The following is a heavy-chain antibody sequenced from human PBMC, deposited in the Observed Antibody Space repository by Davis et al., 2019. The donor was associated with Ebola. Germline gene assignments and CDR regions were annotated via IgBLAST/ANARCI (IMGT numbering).Heavy chain of an antibody. V-gene: IGHV3-48*03. CDR2: VSSSGSVT. CDR3: ARGAAGQLGAFDI. Sequence: GGSLRLSCAASGFTFNSYEMNWVRQAPGKGLEWISYVSSSGSVTYYADSVKGRFTVSRDTAENSFYLQMNSLRAEDTARYYCARGAAGQLGAFDIWGQGTMVTVSS. D-gene: IGHD6-13*01. CDR1: GFTFNSYE. J-gene: IGHJ3*02.